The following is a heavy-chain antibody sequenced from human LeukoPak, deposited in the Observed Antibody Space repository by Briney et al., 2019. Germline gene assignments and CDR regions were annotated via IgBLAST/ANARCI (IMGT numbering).Heavy chain of an antibody. D-gene: IGHD4-17*01. CDR3: ARDLRTVTTADY. CDR1: GFTFSSYS. CDR2: ISSSSSYI. J-gene: IGHJ4*02. Sequence: GGSLRLSCAASGFTFSSYSMNWVRQAPGKGLEWVSSISSSSSYIYYADSVKGRFTISGDNAKNSLYLQMNSLRAEDTAVYYCARDLRTVTTADYWGQGTLVTVSS. V-gene: IGHV3-21*01.